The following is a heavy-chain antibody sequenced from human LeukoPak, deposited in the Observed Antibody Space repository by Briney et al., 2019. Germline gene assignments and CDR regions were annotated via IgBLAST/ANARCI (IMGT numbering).Heavy chain of an antibody. J-gene: IGHJ4*02. Sequence: GASVKVSCKASGGTLSRYAISWVRQAPGQGLEWMGGIIPIFGTANYAQKFQGRVTITTHESTSTAYMELTSLRSEDTAVYYCAREIAVAGRYYFDYWGQGTLVTVSS. CDR2: IIPIFGTA. CDR3: AREIAVAGRYYFDY. CDR1: GGTLSRYA. V-gene: IGHV1-69*05. D-gene: IGHD6-19*01.